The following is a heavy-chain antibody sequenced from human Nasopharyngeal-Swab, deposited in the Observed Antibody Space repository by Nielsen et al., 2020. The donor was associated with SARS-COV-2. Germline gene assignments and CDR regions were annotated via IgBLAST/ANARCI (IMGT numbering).Heavy chain of an antibody. D-gene: IGHD3-22*01. Sequence: ESLKISCAVYGGSFSGYYWSWIRQPPGKGLEWIGEINHSGSTNYNPSLKSRVTISVDTSKNQFSLKLSSVTAADTAVYYCATYYYDSSGWPFDIWGQGTMVTVSS. CDR2: INHSGST. J-gene: IGHJ3*02. V-gene: IGHV4-34*01. CDR1: GGSFSGYY. CDR3: ATYYYDSSGWPFDI.